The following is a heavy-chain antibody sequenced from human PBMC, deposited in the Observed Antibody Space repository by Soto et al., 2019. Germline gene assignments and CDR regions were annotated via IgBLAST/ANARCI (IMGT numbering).Heavy chain of an antibody. Sequence: ASGKVSCQASGYTFTSYDINWVRQAPGQGLEWMGWMNPNSGNTGYAQKFQGRVTMTRNTSISTAYMELSSLRSEDTAVYYCARGVTIFGVVMLHFDYWGQGTLVTVSS. CDR1: GYTFTSYD. CDR3: ARGVTIFGVVMLHFDY. J-gene: IGHJ4*02. V-gene: IGHV1-8*01. CDR2: MNPNSGNT. D-gene: IGHD3-3*01.